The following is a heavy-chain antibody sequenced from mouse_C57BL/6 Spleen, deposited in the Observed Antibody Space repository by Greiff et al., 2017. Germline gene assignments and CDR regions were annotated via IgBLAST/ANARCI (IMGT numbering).Heavy chain of an antibody. V-gene: IGHV10-1*01. J-gene: IGHJ3*01. CDR1: GFSFNTYA. D-gene: IGHD2-4*01. Sequence: EVKLLESGGGLVQPKGSLKLSCAASGFSFNTYAMNWVRQAPGKGLEWVARIRSKSNNYATYYADSVKDRFTISRDDSESMLYLQMNNLKTEDTAMYYCVRPYDYDGFAYWGQGTLVTVSA. CDR2: IRSKSNNYAT. CDR3: VRPYDYDGFAY.